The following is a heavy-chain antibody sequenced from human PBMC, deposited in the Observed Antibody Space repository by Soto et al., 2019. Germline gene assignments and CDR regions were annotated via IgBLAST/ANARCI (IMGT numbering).Heavy chain of an antibody. CDR2: VHYSGNP. V-gene: IGHV4-59*01. J-gene: IGHJ4*02. CDR3: ARGYLGSDWYYLFDY. CDR1: SASISGYY. D-gene: IGHD6-19*01. Sequence: SETLSLTCTVSSASISGYYWGWIRQPPGEGLEWIGYVHYSGNPNYSPSFKNRVTILVDTSKNQFSLKLTSVTAADTAVYYCARGYLGSDWYYLFDYWGQGTLVTVSS.